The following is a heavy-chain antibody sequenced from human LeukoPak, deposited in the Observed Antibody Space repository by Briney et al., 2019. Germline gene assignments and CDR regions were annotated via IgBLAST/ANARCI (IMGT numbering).Heavy chain of an antibody. CDR3: ARDMGHYG. CDR1: GFSFSDYA. V-gene: IGHV3-23*01. J-gene: IGHJ4*02. Sequence: GGSLRLSCAASGFSFSDYAMSWVRQAPGKGLEWVSAISGSGGVTYHAESVKGRFTISRDNSKNTLYLQMNSLRAEDTAVYYCARDMGHYGWGQGTLVTVSS. D-gene: IGHD4-17*01. CDR2: ISGSGGVT.